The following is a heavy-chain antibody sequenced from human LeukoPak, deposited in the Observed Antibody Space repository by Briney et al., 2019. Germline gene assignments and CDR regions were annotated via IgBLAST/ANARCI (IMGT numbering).Heavy chain of an antibody. CDR3: ARQVVAATYYYYGMDV. CDR1: GGSISSGGYY. D-gene: IGHD2-15*01. V-gene: IGHV4-31*03. J-gene: IGHJ6*02. Sequence: PSETLSLTCTVSGGSISSGGYYWSWIRQHPGKGLEWIGYIYYSGGTYYNPSLKSRVTISVDTSKNQFSLKLSSVTAADTAVYYCARQVVAATYYYYGMDVWGQGTTVTVSS. CDR2: IYYSGGT.